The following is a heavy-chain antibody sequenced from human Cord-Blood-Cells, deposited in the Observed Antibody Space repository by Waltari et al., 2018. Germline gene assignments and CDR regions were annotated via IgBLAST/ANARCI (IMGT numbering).Heavy chain of an antibody. Sequence: QVQLVESGGGVVQPGRSLRLSCAASGFPFSSYGMHWVRQAPGKGLEWVAVISYDGSNKYYADSVKGRFTISRDNSKNTLYLQMNSLRAEDTAVYYCAKGLGWFRELFDYWGQGTLVTVSS. J-gene: IGHJ4*02. CDR1: GFPFSSYG. D-gene: IGHD3-10*01. V-gene: IGHV3-30*18. CDR2: ISYDGSNK. CDR3: AKGLGWFRELFDY.